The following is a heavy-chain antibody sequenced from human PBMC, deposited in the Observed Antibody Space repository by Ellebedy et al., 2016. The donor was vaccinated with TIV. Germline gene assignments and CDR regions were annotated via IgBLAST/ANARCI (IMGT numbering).Heavy chain of an antibody. D-gene: IGHD3-16*01. CDR1: GFTFSSYD. CDR2: IGTAGDT. CDR3: AREGGAGGRHFDY. J-gene: IGHJ4*02. V-gene: IGHV3-13*01. Sequence: PGGSLRLSCAASGFTFSSYDMHWVRQVTGKGLEWVSAIGTAGDTYYPGSVKGRFTISRENAKNSLYLQMNSLRAEDTAVYYCAREGGAGGRHFDYWGQGTLVTVSS.